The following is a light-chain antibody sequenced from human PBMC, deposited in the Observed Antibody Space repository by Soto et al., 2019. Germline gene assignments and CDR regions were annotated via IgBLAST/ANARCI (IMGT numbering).Light chain of an antibody. Sequence: DINITQSPSFLSASVGDRVTITCRASQSIGKHLNWYQQKPGKAPKFLVYGVSKLQSGVPSRFTGSGSGTDFTLTVNDLQPEDFATYYCQQSYSSPTTFGQGTRLEIK. V-gene: IGKV1-39*01. CDR3: QQSYSSPTT. J-gene: IGKJ5*01. CDR1: QSIGKH. CDR2: GVS.